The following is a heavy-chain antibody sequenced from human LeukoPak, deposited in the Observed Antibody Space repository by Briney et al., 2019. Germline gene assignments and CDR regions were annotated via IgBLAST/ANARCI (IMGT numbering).Heavy chain of an antibody. Sequence: GGSLRLSCAASGFIFDDYAMHWVRQAPGKGLERVSLISGDGGSTYYADSVKGRFTISRDNSKNSLYLQTNSLRTEDTALYYCAKAKERYCSGGSCAKTAAFDIWGQGTMATVSS. CDR2: ISGDGGST. V-gene: IGHV3-43*02. J-gene: IGHJ3*02. CDR1: GFIFDDYA. CDR3: AKAKERYCSGGSCAKTAAFDI. D-gene: IGHD2-15*01.